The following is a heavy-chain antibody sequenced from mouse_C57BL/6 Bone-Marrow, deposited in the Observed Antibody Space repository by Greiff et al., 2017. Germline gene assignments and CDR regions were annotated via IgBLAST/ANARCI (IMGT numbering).Heavy chain of an antibody. D-gene: IGHD2-4*01. CDR2: ISDGGSYT. V-gene: IGHV5-4*01. Sequence: EVQLVESGGGLVKPGGSLKLSCAASGFTFSSYAMSWVRQTPEKRLEWVATISDGGSYTYYPDNVKGRFTISRDNAKNNLYLQMSHLKSEDTAMYYWESLYYDYLWYFDVWGKGTTVTVSS. CDR1: GFTFSSYA. CDR3: ESLYYDYLWYFDV. J-gene: IGHJ1*03.